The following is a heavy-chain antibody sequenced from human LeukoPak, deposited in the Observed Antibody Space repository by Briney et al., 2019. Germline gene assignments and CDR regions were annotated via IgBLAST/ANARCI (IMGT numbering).Heavy chain of an antibody. CDR1: GGTFSSYA. CDR2: IIPILGTA. Sequence: SVKVSCKASGGTFSSYALSWVRQAPGQGLEWMGGIIPILGTADYAQKFQGRVTITADESTSTAYMELSSLRSEDTAVYYCARGRITMIRCFDYWGQGTLVTVSS. V-gene: IGHV1-69*13. CDR3: ARGRITMIRCFDY. D-gene: IGHD3-22*01. J-gene: IGHJ4*02.